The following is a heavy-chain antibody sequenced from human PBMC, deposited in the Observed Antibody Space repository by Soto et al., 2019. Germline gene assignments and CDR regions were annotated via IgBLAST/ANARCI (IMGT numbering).Heavy chain of an antibody. Sequence: ASVKVSCKASDYTFTNYYISCVRQAPVQWLEWMGWISVYKGNTNYAQKFQGRVTMTTDTHTSTAYLELRSLRSDDTAVYYCARDKFCSGGSCYSLRGLDVWGQGTTVTDSS. CDR3: ARDKFCSGGSCYSLRGLDV. CDR2: ISVYKGNT. V-gene: IGHV1-18*01. D-gene: IGHD2-15*01. CDR1: DYTFTNYY. J-gene: IGHJ6*02.